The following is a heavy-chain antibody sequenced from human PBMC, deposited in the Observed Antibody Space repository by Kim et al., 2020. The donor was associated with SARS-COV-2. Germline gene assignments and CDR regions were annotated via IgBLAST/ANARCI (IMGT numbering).Heavy chain of an antibody. D-gene: IGHD3-3*01. V-gene: IGHV3-23*01. J-gene: IGHJ4*02. CDR3: AKDPPYYDFWSDPTAVGADFDY. CDR2: ISGSGGST. Sequence: GGSLRLSCAASGFTFSSYAMSWVRQAPGKGLEWVSAISGSGGSTYYADSVKGRFTISRDNSKNTLYLQMNSLRAEDTAVYYCAKDPPYYDFWSDPTAVGADFDYWGQGTLVTVSS. CDR1: GFTFSSYA.